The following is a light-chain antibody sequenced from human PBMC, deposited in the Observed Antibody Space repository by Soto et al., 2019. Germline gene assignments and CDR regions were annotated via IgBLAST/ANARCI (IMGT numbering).Light chain of an antibody. CDR1: QSINNW. V-gene: IGKV1-5*01. CDR3: QRSGT. Sequence: DIQMTQSPSTLSASVGDRVTITCRASQSINNWLAWYQQKPGKAPKLLIHDASSLESGVPSRFSGSGSGTEFTLTIASLQPYDFATYYCQRSGTFGQGTKVEIK. J-gene: IGKJ1*01. CDR2: DAS.